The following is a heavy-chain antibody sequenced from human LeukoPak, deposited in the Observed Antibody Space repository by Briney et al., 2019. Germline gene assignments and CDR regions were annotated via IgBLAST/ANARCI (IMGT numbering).Heavy chain of an antibody. CDR2: IIPIFGTA. Sequence: ASAKVSCKASGGTFSSYAISWVRQAPGQGLEWMGGIIPIFGTANYAQKFQGRVTITADESTSTAYMELSSLRSEDTAVYYCARDKLEYYYGSSWGQGTLVTVSS. V-gene: IGHV1-69*13. CDR1: GGTFSSYA. CDR3: ARDKLEYYYGSS. D-gene: IGHD3-10*01. J-gene: IGHJ4*02.